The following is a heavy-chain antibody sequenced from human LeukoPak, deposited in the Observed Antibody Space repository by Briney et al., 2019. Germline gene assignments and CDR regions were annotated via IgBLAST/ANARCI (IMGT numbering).Heavy chain of an antibody. CDR1: GGSFMGYY. D-gene: IGHD6-19*01. Sequence: PSGTLSLTCAVYGGSFMGYYWSWIRQPPGKGLEWIGEINHSGSTNYNPSLKSRVTISVDTSKNQFSLKLSSVTAADTAVYYCARRGSIAVAGAPVYWGQGTLVTVSS. J-gene: IGHJ4*02. V-gene: IGHV4-34*01. CDR3: ARRGSIAVAGAPVY. CDR2: INHSGST.